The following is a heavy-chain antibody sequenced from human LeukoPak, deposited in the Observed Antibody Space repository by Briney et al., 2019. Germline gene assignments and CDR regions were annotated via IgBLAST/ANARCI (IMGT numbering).Heavy chain of an antibody. J-gene: IGHJ2*01. D-gene: IGHD2-15*01. CDR2: SYSSGST. Sequence: KPSETLSLTCIVSGGSISSYYWSWIRQPPGKGLEWIGYSYSSGSTNNNPSLKSRVTISVDTSKNQFSLKLSSVTAADTAVYYCARDRGLWYFDLWGRGTLVTVSS. CDR3: ARDRGLWYFDL. CDR1: GGSISSYY. V-gene: IGHV4-59*01.